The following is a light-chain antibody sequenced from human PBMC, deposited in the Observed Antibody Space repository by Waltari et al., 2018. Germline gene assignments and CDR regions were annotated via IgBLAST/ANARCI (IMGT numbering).Light chain of an antibody. CDR1: STPY. Sequence: QAVVTQEPSLTVFPGGTVTLTSTPYPYWFQQKPGQAPRTMIYHTDIKHSWTPARFSGSLFGGKAALTLSGAQPEDEADYFCLLSYSGVVIFGGGTRLTVL. J-gene: IGLJ2*01. V-gene: IGLV7-46*01. CDR2: HTD. CDR3: LLSYSGVVI.